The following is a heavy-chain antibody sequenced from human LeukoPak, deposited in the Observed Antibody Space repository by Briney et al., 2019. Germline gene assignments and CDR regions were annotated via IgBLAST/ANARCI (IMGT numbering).Heavy chain of an antibody. CDR1: GGTFSSYA. D-gene: IGHD6-13*01. J-gene: IGHJ4*02. V-gene: IGHV1-69*13. CDR3: AKSGYSGFGAWDY. CDR2: IIPIFGTA. Sequence: SVKVSCKASGGTFSSYAISWVRQAPGQGLEWMGGIIPIFGTANYAQKFQGRVTITADESTSTAYMELSSLRSEDTAVYYCAKSGYSGFGAWDYWGQGTLVTVSS.